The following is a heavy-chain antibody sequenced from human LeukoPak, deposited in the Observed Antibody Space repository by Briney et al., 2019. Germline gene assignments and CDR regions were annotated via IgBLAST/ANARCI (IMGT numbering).Heavy chain of an antibody. D-gene: IGHD5-12*01. V-gene: IGHV1-18*01. Sequence: ASVKVSCKASGYTFTSYGISWVRQAPGQGLECMGWISAYNGNTNYAQKFQGRVTITADESTSTAYMELSSLRSEDTAVYYCARERGYSGYYDYYYMDVWGKGTTVTISS. CDR2: ISAYNGNT. CDR1: GYTFTSYG. J-gene: IGHJ6*03. CDR3: ARERGYSGYYDYYYMDV.